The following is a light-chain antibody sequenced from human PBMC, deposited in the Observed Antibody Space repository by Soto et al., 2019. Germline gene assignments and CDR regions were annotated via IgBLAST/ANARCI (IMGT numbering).Light chain of an antibody. CDR2: EVS. V-gene: IGLV2-14*01. CDR3: SSFSFTTRGNMV. J-gene: IGLJ2*01. CDR1: SSDIGGYDY. Sequence: QSVLTQPDSVSGSPGQSITISCTGTSSDIGGYDYVSWYQQHTGKAPKLMICEVSNRPSVVSDRFSGSKSGNTASLTISGLQAEDEADYYCSSFSFTTRGNMVFGGGTKLTVL.